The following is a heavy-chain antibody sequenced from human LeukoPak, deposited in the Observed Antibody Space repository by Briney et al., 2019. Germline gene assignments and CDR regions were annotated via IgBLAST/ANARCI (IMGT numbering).Heavy chain of an antibody. CDR3: ARDYVDTAMVSDY. J-gene: IGHJ4*02. D-gene: IGHD5-18*01. V-gene: IGHV1-2*02. CDR2: INPNSGGT. CDR1: GYTFTGYY. Sequence: GASVKVSCKASGYTFTGYYMHWVRQAPGQGLDWMGWINPNSGGTNYAQKFQGRVTMTRDTSISTAYMELSKLRSDDTAVYYCARDYVDTAMVSDYWGQGTLVTVSS.